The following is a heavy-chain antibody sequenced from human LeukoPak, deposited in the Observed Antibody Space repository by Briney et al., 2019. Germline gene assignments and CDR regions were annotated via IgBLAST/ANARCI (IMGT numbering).Heavy chain of an antibody. CDR1: GFSLIPYG. D-gene: IGHD4-17*01. CDR2: IWNVGTTK. CDR3: ARPLWDYGEIDF. Sequence: GGSLRLYGASTGFSLIPYGMHSVHQRPGNGVEWVAVIWNVGTTKYYADSVRGRFPISRDTYTNTLYLQMNSLRTDDTAIYYCARPLWDYGEIDFWGQGAMVTVSS. V-gene: IGHV3-33*01. J-gene: IGHJ4*02.